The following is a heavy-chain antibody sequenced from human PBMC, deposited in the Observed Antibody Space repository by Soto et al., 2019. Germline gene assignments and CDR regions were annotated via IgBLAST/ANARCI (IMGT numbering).Heavy chain of an antibody. CDR2: INPNNDDT. CDR3: ARGSSSGKHPPSDAFDM. V-gene: IGHV1-2*04. D-gene: IGHD1-26*01. J-gene: IGHJ3*02. CDR1: GYTFTGYY. Sequence: ASVKVSCKASGYTFTGYYVHWVRQAPGQGLEWMGWINPNNDDTNSAQKFQGWVTMTRDTSISTAYMEMRRLRSDDTAVYYCARGSSSGKHPPSDAFDMWGQGTMVTVSS.